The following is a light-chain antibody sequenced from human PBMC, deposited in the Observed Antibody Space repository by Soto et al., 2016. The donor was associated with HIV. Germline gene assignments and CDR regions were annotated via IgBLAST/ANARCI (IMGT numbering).Light chain of an antibody. Sequence: SSELTQDPAVSVALGQTVRITCQGDSLRSYYGSWYQQKPGQAPVLVIYGKNSRPSGIPDRFSGSTSGNTASLTITGAQAEDEADYYCDSRDSSGNYLIFGGGTKLTVL. CDR1: SLRSYY. V-gene: IGLV3-19*01. CDR2: GKN. CDR3: DSRDSSGNYLI. J-gene: IGLJ2*01.